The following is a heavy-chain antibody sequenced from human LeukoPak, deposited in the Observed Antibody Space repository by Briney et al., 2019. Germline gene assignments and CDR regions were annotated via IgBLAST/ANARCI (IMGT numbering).Heavy chain of an antibody. CDR1: GGSISSYY. J-gene: IGHJ1*01. Sequence: SETLSLTCTVSGGSISSYYWSWIRQPPGKGLEWIGYIYYSGSTNYNPSLKSRVTISVDTSKNQFSLKLSSVTAADTAVYYCASNYDYGDYGQYFQHWGQGTLVTVSS. CDR3: ASNYDYGDYGQYFQH. CDR2: IYYSGST. V-gene: IGHV4-59*01. D-gene: IGHD4-17*01.